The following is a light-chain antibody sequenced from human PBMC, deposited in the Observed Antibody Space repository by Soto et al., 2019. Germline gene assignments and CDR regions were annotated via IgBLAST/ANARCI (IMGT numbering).Light chain of an antibody. J-gene: IGKJ4*01. CDR1: HDIARW. V-gene: IGKV1-12*01. Sequence: DIQMTQSPSYVSAFVGDRVAITCRASHDIARWLAWYQQQPGKAPRLLIYAASSLQSGVPTRFSSSGSGTDFALPITILQPEDSAVYYCLQVKGFAFIFGGGTKVQIK. CDR2: AAS. CDR3: LQVKGFAFI.